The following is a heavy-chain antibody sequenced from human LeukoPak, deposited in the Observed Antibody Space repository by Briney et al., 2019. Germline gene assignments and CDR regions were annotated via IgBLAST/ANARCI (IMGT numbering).Heavy chain of an antibody. D-gene: IGHD6-19*01. CDR1: GGSISSGDYY. V-gene: IGHV4-30-4*01. Sequence: SETLSLTCTVSGGSISSGDYYWSWIRQPPGKGLEWIGYICYSGSTYYNPSLKSRVTISVDTSKNQFSLKLSSVTAADTAVYYCAREARYSTGRGYNWFDPWGQGTLVTVSS. J-gene: IGHJ5*02. CDR3: AREARYSTGRGYNWFDP. CDR2: ICYSGST.